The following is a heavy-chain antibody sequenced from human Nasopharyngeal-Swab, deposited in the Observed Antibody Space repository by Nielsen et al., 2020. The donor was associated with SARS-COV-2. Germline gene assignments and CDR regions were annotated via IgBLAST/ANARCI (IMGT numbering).Heavy chain of an antibody. J-gene: IGHJ4*02. CDR1: GFTFSSYA. D-gene: IGHD2-15*01. CDR3: AREPRDCSGGSCYFDY. CDR2: ISYDGSNK. Sequence: LSLTCAASGFTFSSYAMHWVRQAPGKGLEWVAVISYDGSNKYYADSVKGRFTISRDNSKNTLYLQMNSLRAEDTAVYYCAREPRDCSGGSCYFDYWGQGTLVTVSS. V-gene: IGHV3-30*04.